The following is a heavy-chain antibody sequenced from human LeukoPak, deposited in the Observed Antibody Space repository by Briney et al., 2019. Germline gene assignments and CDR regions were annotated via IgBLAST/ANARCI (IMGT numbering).Heavy chain of an antibody. CDR1: GFSFSDYQ. J-gene: IGHJ3*01. V-gene: IGHV3-11*01. CDR3: ARERSGSYFTFDF. Sequence: PGGSLRLSCAASGFSFSDYQMSWIRQAPGKGLEWVSYITYSGRSMHYGESVRGRFTISRDNAKNTLFLEMNSLRADDTAVYFCARERSGSYFTFDFWGQGTVVTVSS. D-gene: IGHD1-26*01. CDR2: ITYSGRSM.